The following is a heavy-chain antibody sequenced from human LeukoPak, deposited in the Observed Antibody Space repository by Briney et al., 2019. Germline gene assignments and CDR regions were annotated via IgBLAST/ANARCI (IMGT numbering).Heavy chain of an antibody. J-gene: IGHJ4*02. CDR1: GYTFTSYY. CDR3: ARELAYCGGDCYYAIGY. D-gene: IGHD2-21*02. Sequence: GASVKVSCKASGYTFTSYYMHWVRQAPGQGLEWMGIINPSGGSTSYAQKFQGRVTMTRDASTSTVYMELSSLRSEDTAVYYCARELAYCGGDCYYAIGYWGQGTLVTVSS. V-gene: IGHV1-46*01. CDR2: INPSGGST.